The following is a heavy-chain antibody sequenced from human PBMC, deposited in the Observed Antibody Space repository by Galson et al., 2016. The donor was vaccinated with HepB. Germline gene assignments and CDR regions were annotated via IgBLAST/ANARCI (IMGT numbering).Heavy chain of an antibody. J-gene: IGHJ4*02. V-gene: IGHV3-30*04. CDR1: GFDFNSYA. D-gene: IGHD2-21*02. Sequence: SLRLSCAASGFDFNSYAIHWVRQTPGKGLEWVAVISYDGTNRYYADSVKGRFIISRDNSKNTLFLHMSSLRPGDTSLYYCARDQGPFISVTATGYFDYWGQGTLVTVSS. CDR2: ISYDGTNR. CDR3: ARDQGPFISVTATGYFDY.